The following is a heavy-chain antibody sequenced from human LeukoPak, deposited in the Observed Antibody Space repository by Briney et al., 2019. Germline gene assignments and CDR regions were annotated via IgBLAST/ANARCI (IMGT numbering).Heavy chain of an antibody. Sequence: GGSLRLSCAASGFTFSRNSMSWVRQAPGKGLEWVSSISSSSSYIYYADSVKGRFTISRDNAKNSLYLQMNSLRAEDTAVTYFASDTFSECSFDYWGQGTLVTVSS. V-gene: IGHV3-21*01. CDR2: ISSSSSYI. J-gene: IGHJ4*02. D-gene: IGHD6-25*01. CDR3: ASDTFSECSFDY. CDR1: GFTFSRNS.